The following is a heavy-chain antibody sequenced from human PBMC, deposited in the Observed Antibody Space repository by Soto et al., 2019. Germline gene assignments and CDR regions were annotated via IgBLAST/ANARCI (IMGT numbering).Heavy chain of an antibody. Sequence: QVQLVQSGAEVKKPGASVKVSCKASGYTFTSYGISWVRQAPGQGLEWMGWISAYNGNTNYAQKLQGRVTMTTDTSPSTAYMELRSLRSDDTAVYYCARDQVAAAGTSLVPMDVWGQGTTVTVSS. D-gene: IGHD6-13*01. CDR1: GYTFTSYG. J-gene: IGHJ6*02. V-gene: IGHV1-18*01. CDR3: ARDQVAAAGTSLVPMDV. CDR2: ISAYNGNT.